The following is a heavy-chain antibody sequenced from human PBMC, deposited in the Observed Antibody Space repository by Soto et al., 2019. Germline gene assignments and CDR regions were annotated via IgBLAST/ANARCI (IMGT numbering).Heavy chain of an antibody. CDR3: ARKYSGSSWFDP. CDR1: GYTFSSSG. CDR2: ISTYNGNT. D-gene: IGHD6-6*01. J-gene: IGHJ5*02. V-gene: IGHV1-18*01. Sequence: ASVKVSCKASGYTFSSSGITWVRQAPGQGLEWMGWISTYNGNTNYAQKLLGRVTMTTDTSTRTAYMELRSLKSDDTAVYYCARKYSGSSWFDPWGQGTLVTVSS.